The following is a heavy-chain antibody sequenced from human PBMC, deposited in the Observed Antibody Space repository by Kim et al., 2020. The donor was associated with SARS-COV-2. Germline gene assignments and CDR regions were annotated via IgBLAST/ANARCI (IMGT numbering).Heavy chain of an antibody. D-gene: IGHD3-22*01. CDR3: AKTQGIIYYAYGMDV. V-gene: IGHV3-9*01. J-gene: IGHJ6*02. Sequence: AGSVKRRFTISRDNAKNSLNLQMNSLRAEDTALYYCAKTQGIIYYAYGMDVWGQGTTVTVSS.